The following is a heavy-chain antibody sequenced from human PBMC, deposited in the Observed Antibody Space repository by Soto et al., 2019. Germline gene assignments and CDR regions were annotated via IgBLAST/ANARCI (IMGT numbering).Heavy chain of an antibody. CDR1: SYSISSGFF. V-gene: IGHV4-38-2*02. CDR3: ARDTNSLDL. Sequence: LSLTCVVSSYSISSGFFWAWIRQPPGKGLEWVGSIYHTGDTHYNPSLRSQVSMSVDTSKNHFSLRLTYLTAADTAVYFCARDTNSLDLWGQGILVTVSS. D-gene: IGHD2-8*01. CDR2: IYHTGDT. J-gene: IGHJ5*02.